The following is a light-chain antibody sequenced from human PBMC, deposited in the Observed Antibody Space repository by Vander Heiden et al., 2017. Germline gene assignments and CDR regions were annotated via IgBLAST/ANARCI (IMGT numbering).Light chain of an antibody. CDR1: RLRSYY. CDR2: GKN. Sequence: SSELTQDPAVSVALGQTVRITCQGDRLRSYYASWYQQKSGQAPVLVIYGKNNRPSGIPDRFSGSSSGNTASLTITGAQAEDEADYYCNSRDTSGKHLVFGGGTKLTVL. CDR3: NSRDTSGKHLV. V-gene: IGLV3-19*01. J-gene: IGLJ2*01.